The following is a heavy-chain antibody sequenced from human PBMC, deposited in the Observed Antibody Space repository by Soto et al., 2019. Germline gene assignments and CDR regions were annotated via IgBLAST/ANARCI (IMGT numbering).Heavy chain of an antibody. CDR3: ARSEAGSSYYFDY. CDR2: IDPSDSYT. J-gene: IGHJ4*02. D-gene: IGHD6-19*01. CDR1: GYSFTSYW. V-gene: IGHV5-10-1*01. Sequence: PGESLKISCKGSGYSFTSYWISWVRQMPGKGLEWMGRIDPSDSYTNYSPSFQGHVTISADKSISTAYLQWSSLNPSDTAMYYCARSEAGSSYYFDYWGQGTLVTVSS.